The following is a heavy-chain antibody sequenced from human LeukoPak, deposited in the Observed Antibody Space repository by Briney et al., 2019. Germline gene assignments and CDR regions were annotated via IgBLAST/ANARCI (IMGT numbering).Heavy chain of an antibody. Sequence: PGGSLRLSCAASGFTFSSYGMHWVRQAPGKGLEWVAVIWYDGSNKYYADSVKGRFTISRDNSKNTLYLQMNSLRAEDTAVYYCAREGIAAAGTYLDYWGQGTLVTVSS. CDR1: GFTFSSYG. CDR3: AREGIAAAGTYLDY. CDR2: IWYDGSNK. D-gene: IGHD6-13*01. V-gene: IGHV3-33*01. J-gene: IGHJ4*02.